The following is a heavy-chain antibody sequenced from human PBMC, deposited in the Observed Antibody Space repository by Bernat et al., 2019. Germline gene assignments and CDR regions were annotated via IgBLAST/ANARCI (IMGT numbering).Heavy chain of an antibody. CDR3: AADSSSWLRDFDY. D-gene: IGHD6-13*01. J-gene: IGHJ4*02. Sequence: QVQLQQWGAGLLKPSETLSLTCAVYGGSFSGYYWSWIRQPPGKGLEWIGEINHSGSTNYNPSLKSRVTISVDTSKNHFSLKLSSVTAADTAVYYCAADSSSWLRDFDYWGQGTLVTVSS. CDR1: GGSFSGYY. V-gene: IGHV4-34*01. CDR2: INHSGST.